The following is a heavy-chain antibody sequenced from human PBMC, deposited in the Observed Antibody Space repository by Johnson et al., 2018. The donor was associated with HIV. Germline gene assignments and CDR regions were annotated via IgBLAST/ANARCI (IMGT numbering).Heavy chain of an antibody. CDR1: GFTFSDYY. V-gene: IGHV3-11*04. Sequence: QVQLVESGGGLVKPGGSLRLSCAASGFTFSDYYMSWIRQAPGKGLEWISYISSSGSTIYYADSVKGRFTISRDNAKNSLYLQMNSLRAEDTAVYYCARASGLYYYDSSGYPRGAFDIWGQGTMVTVSS. CDR3: ARASGLYYYDSSGYPRGAFDI. D-gene: IGHD3-22*01. CDR2: ISSSGSTI. J-gene: IGHJ3*02.